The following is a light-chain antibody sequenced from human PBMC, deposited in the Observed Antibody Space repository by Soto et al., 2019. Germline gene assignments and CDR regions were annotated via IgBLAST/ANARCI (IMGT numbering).Light chain of an antibody. CDR1: QSVSSY. Sequence: EIVLTQSPATLSLSPGERATLSCRASQSVSSYLAWYQQKPGQAPRLLIYDASNRATGIPARFSGSGSGTDFTLTISSLAPEDFAVYYCQQRSNWPPLFTFGPGTKVDI. CDR2: DAS. J-gene: IGKJ3*01. CDR3: QQRSNWPPLFT. V-gene: IGKV3-11*01.